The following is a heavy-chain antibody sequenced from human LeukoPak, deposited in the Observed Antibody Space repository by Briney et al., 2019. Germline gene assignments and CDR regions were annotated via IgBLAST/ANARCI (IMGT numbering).Heavy chain of an antibody. D-gene: IGHD1-1*01. CDR2: IKKKTDGETT. J-gene: IGHJ4*02. CDR3: AAGTGTSDFDY. CDR1: GFTFSNAW. V-gene: IGHV3-15*01. Sequence: GGSLRLSCAASGFTFSNAWMSWVRQAPGKGLEWVGRIKKKTDGETTDYAAPVKGRFTISRDDPKNTLYLEMNSLKSDDTAVYYCAAGTGTSDFDYWGQGTLVTVSS.